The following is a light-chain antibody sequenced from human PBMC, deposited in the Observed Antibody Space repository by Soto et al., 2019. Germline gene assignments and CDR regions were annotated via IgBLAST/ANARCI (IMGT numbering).Light chain of an antibody. CDR3: QHYRTS. V-gene: IGKV3-11*01. J-gene: IGKJ4*01. CDR2: DAS. CDR1: QSVSSY. Sequence: EIVLTQSPATLSLSPGERATLSCRASQSVSSYLAWYQQKPGQAPRHLIYDASNRATGIPARFSGSGSGTDFTLTITRLEAEDLAVYYCQHYRTSFGGGTKVEIK.